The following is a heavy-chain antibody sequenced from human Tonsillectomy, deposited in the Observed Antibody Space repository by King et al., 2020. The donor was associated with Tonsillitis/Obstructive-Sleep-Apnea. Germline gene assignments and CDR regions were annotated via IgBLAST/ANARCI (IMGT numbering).Heavy chain of an antibody. V-gene: IGHV4-34*01. CDR2: INHSGST. CDR1: GGSFSGYY. Sequence: VQLQQWGAGLLKPSETLSLTCAVYGGSFSGYYWSWIRQPPGKGLEWIGEINHSGSTNYNPSLKSRVTVSVDTSKNQFSLKLSSVTAADTAVYYCAAGTYYFDYWGQGTLVTVSS. CDR3: AAGTYYFDY. J-gene: IGHJ4*02. D-gene: IGHD6-13*01.